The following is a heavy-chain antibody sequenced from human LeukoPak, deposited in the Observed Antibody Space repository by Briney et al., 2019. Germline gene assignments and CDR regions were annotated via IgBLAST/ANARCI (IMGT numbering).Heavy chain of an antibody. CDR2: INPNSGGT. D-gene: IGHD6-6*01. V-gene: IGHV1-2*06. J-gene: IGHJ5*02. CDR3: ARGSLAAREARGGWFDP. Sequence: ASVKVSCKASGYTFTGYYMHWVRQAPGQGLEWMGQINPNSGGTNYAQKFQGRVTMTRDTSISTAYMELSRLRSEDTAVYYCARGSLAAREARGGWFDPWGQGTLVTVSS. CDR1: GYTFTGYY.